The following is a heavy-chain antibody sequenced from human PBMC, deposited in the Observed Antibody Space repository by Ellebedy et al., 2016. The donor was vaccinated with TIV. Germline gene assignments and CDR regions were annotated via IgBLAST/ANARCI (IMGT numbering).Heavy chain of an antibody. CDR3: TSWGDYGGNRHLDY. J-gene: IGHJ4*02. D-gene: IGHD4-23*01. Sequence: SETLSLTXTVSGGSISSYFWSWIRQPPEKGLEWIGHFYYTGSTNYNPSLKSRVTISGDTPKNQFSLELSSVTAADTAVYYCTSWGDYGGNRHLDYWGQGTPVTVAS. V-gene: IGHV4-59*01. CDR2: FYYTGST. CDR1: GGSISSYF.